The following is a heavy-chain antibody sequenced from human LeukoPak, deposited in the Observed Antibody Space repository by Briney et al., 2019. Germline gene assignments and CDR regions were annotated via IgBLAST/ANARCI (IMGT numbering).Heavy chain of an antibody. CDR2: IYYSGST. CDR1: GGSISSGDYY. CDR3: ARVESPYYFDY. Sequence: PSQTLSLTCTVSGGSISSGDYYWSWTRQPPGKGLEWIGYIYYSGSTYYNPSLKSRVTISVDTSKNQFSLKLSSVTAADTAVYYCARVESPYYFDYWGQGTLVTVSS. V-gene: IGHV4-30-4*01. D-gene: IGHD5-24*01. J-gene: IGHJ4*02.